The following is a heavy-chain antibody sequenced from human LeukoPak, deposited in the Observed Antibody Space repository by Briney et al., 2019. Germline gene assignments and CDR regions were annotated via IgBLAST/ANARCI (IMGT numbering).Heavy chain of an antibody. D-gene: IGHD6-19*01. CDR2: ITAYNGNT. Sequence: ASVKVSCKASGYTFTSYGISWPRQAPGQGLEWMGWITAYNGNTYYAQMLQGRVTMTTDTSTSTAFMELRSLRSDDTAVYYCARDRVIAVAGTGSLDYWGQGTLVTVSS. CDR3: ARDRVIAVAGTGSLDY. CDR1: GYTFTSYG. V-gene: IGHV1-18*01. J-gene: IGHJ4*02.